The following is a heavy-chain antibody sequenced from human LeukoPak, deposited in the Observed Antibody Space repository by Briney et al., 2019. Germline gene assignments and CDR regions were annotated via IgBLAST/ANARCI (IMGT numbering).Heavy chain of an antibody. CDR2: ISGYNGNT. CDR3: ARSGRGTYYYFDL. Sequence: ASVKVSCKASSYTFTRYGISWVRQAPGQGLEWMGWISGYNGNTNYAQKFQGRVPMTADTSTSTAYMELRSLRSDDTAVYYCARSGRGTYYYFDLWGQGTLVTVSS. V-gene: IGHV1-18*01. J-gene: IGHJ4*02. CDR1: SYTFTRYG. D-gene: IGHD1-26*01.